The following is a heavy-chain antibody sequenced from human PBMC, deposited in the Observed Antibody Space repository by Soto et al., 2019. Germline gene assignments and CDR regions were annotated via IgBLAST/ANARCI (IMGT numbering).Heavy chain of an antibody. CDR3: ASRYCSSSSCYQFDY. Sequence: GGSLRLSCAASGFTFSSYAIHWVRQAPGKGLEYVSAISGNGASTYYADSVKGRFTISRDNSKNTVYLQMGSLRPEDMAVYYCASRYCSSSSCYQFDYWGQGTLVTVPQ. CDR2: ISGNGAST. V-gene: IGHV3-64*02. D-gene: IGHD2-2*01. J-gene: IGHJ4*02. CDR1: GFTFSSYA.